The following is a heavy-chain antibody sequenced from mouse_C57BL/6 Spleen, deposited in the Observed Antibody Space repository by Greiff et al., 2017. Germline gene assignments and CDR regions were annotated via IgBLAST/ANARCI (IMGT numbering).Heavy chain of an antibody. CDR2: IYPGDGDT. D-gene: IGHD2-12*01. V-gene: IGHV1-82*01. CDR1: GYAFSSSW. Sequence: QVQLQQSGPELVKPGASVKISCKASGYAFSSSWMNWVKQRPGKGLEWIGRIYPGDGDTNYNGKFKGKATLTADKSSSTAYMQLSSLTSEDSAVYFCAREGAHDSFDYWVQGTTLTVSS. J-gene: IGHJ2*01. CDR3: AREGAHDSFDY.